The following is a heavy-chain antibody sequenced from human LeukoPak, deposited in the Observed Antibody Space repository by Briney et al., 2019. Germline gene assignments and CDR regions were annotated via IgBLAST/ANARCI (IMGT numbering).Heavy chain of an antibody. J-gene: IGHJ4*02. CDR1: GFTFGEYA. CDR3: ARVTLWF. CDR2: IRSKTYGGTT. V-gene: IGHV3-49*03. D-gene: IGHD3-10*01. Sequence: TGGSLRLSCTASGFTFGEYAMSWFRQAPGKGLEWVGFIRSKTYGGTTEYAASVKGRFTISRDDSKSVAYLQMNSLKTEDTAVYYCARVTLWFWGQGTLVTVSS.